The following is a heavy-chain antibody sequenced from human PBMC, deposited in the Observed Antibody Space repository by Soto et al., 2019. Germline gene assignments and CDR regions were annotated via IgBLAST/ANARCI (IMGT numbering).Heavy chain of an antibody. CDR3: ARGSYYYDSSGYYRY. CDR1: GGSISSGDYY. J-gene: IGHJ4*02. V-gene: IGHV4-30-4*01. Sequence: SETLSLTCTVSGGSISSGDYYWSWIRQPPGKGLEWIGYIYYSGSTYYNPSLKSRVTISVDTSKNQFSLKLSSVTAADTALYYCARGSYYYDSSGYYRYWGQGTLVIVSS. CDR2: IYYSGST. D-gene: IGHD3-22*01.